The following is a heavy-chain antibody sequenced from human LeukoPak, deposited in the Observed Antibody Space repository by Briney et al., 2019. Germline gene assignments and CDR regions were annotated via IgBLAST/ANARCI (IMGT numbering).Heavy chain of an antibody. D-gene: IGHD3/OR15-3a*01. J-gene: IGHJ4*02. Sequence: PGGSLRLSCAASGFIVSSTYVNWVRQAPGKGLEWISVINSGGTTYYADSVKGRFTISRDDSKNMLFLQMNSLRAEDTAVYYCAKMDSDYYIDFWGQGTLVTVSS. CDR3: AKMDSDYYIDF. CDR1: GFIVSSTY. CDR2: INSGGTT. V-gene: IGHV3-53*01.